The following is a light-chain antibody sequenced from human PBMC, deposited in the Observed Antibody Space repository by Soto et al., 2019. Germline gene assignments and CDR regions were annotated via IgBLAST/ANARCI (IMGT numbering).Light chain of an antibody. Sequence: QSALTQPRSVSGSPGQSVTISCTGTSSDVGDYNYVSWYQQQPGKAPKLIIYDVSKRPSGVPDRFSGSKSGNTASLTISGLQAEDEADYYCCSYAGSYTFYVFGTGTKVTAL. CDR3: CSYAGSYTFYV. V-gene: IGLV2-11*01. CDR2: DVS. CDR1: SSDVGDYNY. J-gene: IGLJ1*01.